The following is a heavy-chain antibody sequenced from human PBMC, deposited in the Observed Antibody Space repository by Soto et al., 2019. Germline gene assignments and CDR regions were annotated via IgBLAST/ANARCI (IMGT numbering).Heavy chain of an antibody. CDR2: IYYSGST. CDR3: ARVGGTTVTTWYFDL. V-gene: IGHV4-31*03. D-gene: IGHD4-17*01. Sequence: SETLSLTCTVYGGSISSGGYYWSWIRQHPGKGLEWIGYIYYSGSTYYNPSLKSRVTISVDTSKNQFSLKLSSVTAADTAVYYCARVGGTTVTTWYFDLWGRGTLVTVSS. CDR1: GGSISSGGYY. J-gene: IGHJ2*01.